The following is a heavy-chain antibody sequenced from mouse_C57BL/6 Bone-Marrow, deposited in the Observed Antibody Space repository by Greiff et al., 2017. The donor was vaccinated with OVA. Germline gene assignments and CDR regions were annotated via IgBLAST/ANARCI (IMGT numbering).Heavy chain of an antibody. J-gene: IGHJ1*03. Sequence: QVQLKQPGAELVMPGASVKLSCKASGYTFTSYWMHWVKQRPGQGLEWIGEIDPSDSYTNYNQKFKGKSTLTVDKSSSTAYMQLSSLPSEDSAVYYCARRGEIIGSSYEWYFDVWGTGTTVTVSS. CDR1: GYTFTSYW. D-gene: IGHD1-1*01. CDR2: IDPSDSYT. CDR3: ARRGEIIGSSYEWYFDV. V-gene: IGHV1-69*01.